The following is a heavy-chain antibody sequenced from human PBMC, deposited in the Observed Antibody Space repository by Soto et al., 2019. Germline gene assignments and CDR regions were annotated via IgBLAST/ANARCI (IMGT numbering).Heavy chain of an antibody. CDR1: GFTLSGRS. D-gene: IGHD3-10*01. CDR2: IDNAGTDS. V-gene: IGHV3-74*01. CDR3: ARGWFGPDV. Sequence: EVQLVESGGGLVQPGGSLRLSCAASGFTLSGRSMHWVRQAPGKGLVWVSGIDNAGTDSTYSDSVKGRFTSSRDNAKKMLYLQMNRLSVEDTAVYYCARGWFGPDVWGKGTTVPVSS. J-gene: IGHJ6*04.